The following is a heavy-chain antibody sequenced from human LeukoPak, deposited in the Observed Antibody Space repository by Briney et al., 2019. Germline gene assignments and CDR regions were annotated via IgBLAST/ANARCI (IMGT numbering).Heavy chain of an antibody. CDR3: ARHYYGSGSYYNGSDY. D-gene: IGHD3-10*01. CDR1: GFTFSSYG. V-gene: IGHV3-33*01. CDR2: IWYDGSNK. Sequence: GGSLRLSCAASGFTFSSYGMHWVRQAPGKGLEWVAVIWYDGSNKYYADSVKGRFTVSRDNSKNTLYLQMNSLRAEDTAVYYCARHYYGSGSYYNGSDYWGQGTLVTVSS. J-gene: IGHJ4*02.